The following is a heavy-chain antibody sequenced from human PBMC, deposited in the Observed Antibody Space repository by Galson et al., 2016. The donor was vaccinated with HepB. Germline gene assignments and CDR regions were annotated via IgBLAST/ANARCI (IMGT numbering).Heavy chain of an antibody. V-gene: IGHV1-69*06. CDR2: IIPLFTTP. CDR3: ARWGGSARDRGWSGPFDY. D-gene: IGHD6-19*01. Sequence: SVKVSCKASGGIFSNHAISWVRQAPGQGLEWMGMIIPLFTTPNYAQKFQGRVTITADKSTTTAYMELSSLRSEDTAVYYCARWGGSARDRGWSGPFDYWGQGTLVTVSS. CDR1: GGIFSNHA. J-gene: IGHJ4*02.